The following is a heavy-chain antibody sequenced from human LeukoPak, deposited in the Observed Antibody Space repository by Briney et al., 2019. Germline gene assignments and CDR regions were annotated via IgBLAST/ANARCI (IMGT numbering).Heavy chain of an antibody. J-gene: IGHJ4*02. CDR2: ISGSGGST. D-gene: IGHD2-21*02. CDR3: AKDSRYCGNDCYSFFDY. CDR1: GFTFSNYA. Sequence: GGSLRLSCAASGFTFSNYAMSWVRQAPGKGLEWTSAISGSGGSTYYADSVKGRFTISRDNSKNTLYLQMNSLRAEDTAVYYRAKDSRYCGNDCYSFFDYWGQGTLVTVSS. V-gene: IGHV3-23*01.